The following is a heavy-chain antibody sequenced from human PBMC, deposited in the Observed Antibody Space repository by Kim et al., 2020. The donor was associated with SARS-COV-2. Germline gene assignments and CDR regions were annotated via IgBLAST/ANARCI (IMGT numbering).Heavy chain of an antibody. CDR2: IRSKADSYAT. CDR1: GFTFSDSA. J-gene: IGHJ6*02. V-gene: IGHV3-73*01. D-gene: IGHD4-4*01. CDR3: LQSVYGGLDV. Sequence: GGSLRLSCAASGFTFSDSATHWVRQASGKGLEWVGRIRSKADSYATAYAASVKSRFTISRDDSKNTAYLQMNSLKTEDTAVYYCLQSVYGGLDVWGQGTTVTVSS.